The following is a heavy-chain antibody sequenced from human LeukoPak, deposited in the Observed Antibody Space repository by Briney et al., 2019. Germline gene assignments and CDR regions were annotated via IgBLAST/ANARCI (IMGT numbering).Heavy chain of an antibody. CDR1: GGSIASGGHY. CDR3: ASRSARPEGYFDY. CDR2: MDYSGSP. D-gene: IGHD3-16*01. V-gene: IGHV4-31*03. J-gene: IGHJ4*02. Sequence: PSETLSLTCTVSGGSIASGGHYWSWIRQHPEKGVQWVGYMDYSGSPYYNPSLTRRLIISLDTSKNQFSLELSSVTAADTAMYYCASRSARPEGYFDYWGQGILVTVSS.